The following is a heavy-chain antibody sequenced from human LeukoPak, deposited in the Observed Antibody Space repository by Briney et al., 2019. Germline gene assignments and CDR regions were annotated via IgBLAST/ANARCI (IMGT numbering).Heavy chain of an antibody. CDR3: ARVDYYDSSGLYYFDY. CDR2: INHSGST. J-gene: IGHJ4*01. CDR1: GGSFSGYY. V-gene: IGHV4-34*01. D-gene: IGHD3-22*01. Sequence: LKPSETLSLTCAVYGGSFSGYYWSWIRQPPGKGLEWIGEINHSGSTNYNPSLKSRVTISVDTSKNQFSLKLSSVTTADTAVYYCARVDYYDSSGLYYFDYWGQEPWPPSPQ.